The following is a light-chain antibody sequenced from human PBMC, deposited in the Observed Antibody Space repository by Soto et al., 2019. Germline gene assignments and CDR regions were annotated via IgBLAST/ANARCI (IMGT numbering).Light chain of an antibody. J-gene: IGKJ4*01. CDR2: AAS. Sequence: DIQLTQSPSFLSASVGDRLTITCRARQGIARYLAWYQEKPGKAPKLLISAASTLQGGVPSRFSGSGSGTEFTLTISSLQPEDFATYYCQQLSSYPLTFGGGTKVEIK. CDR1: QGIARY. CDR3: QQLSSYPLT. V-gene: IGKV1-9*01.